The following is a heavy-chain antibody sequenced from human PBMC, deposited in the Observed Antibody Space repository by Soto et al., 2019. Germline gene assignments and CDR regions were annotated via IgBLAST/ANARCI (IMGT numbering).Heavy chain of an antibody. D-gene: IGHD2-21*01. Sequence: GGSLRLSSAASGFTFSYYWMTWVRKAPGKGLDWVENIKEDGSEKHYFDSVKGRFTSSRGNAKNSLYLQRNSLRVEDTAGYFCSRDVVVRAKSLNYWAQGALLTVA. V-gene: IGHV3-7*01. J-gene: IGHJ4*02. CDR3: SRDVVVRAKSLNY. CDR1: GFTFSYYW. CDR2: IKEDGSEK.